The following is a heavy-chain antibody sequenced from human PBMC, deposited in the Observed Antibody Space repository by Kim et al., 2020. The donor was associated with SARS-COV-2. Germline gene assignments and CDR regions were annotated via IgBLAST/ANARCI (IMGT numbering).Heavy chain of an antibody. Sequence: GGSLRLSCAASGFTFSSYSMNWVRQAPGKGLEWVSSISSSSSYIYYADSVKGRFTISRDNAKNSLYLQMNSLRAEDTAVYYCARVFDKWEGQRALWAFDIWGQGTMVTVSS. D-gene: IGHD1-26*01. CDR2: ISSSSSYI. CDR1: GFTFSSYS. J-gene: IGHJ3*02. V-gene: IGHV3-21*01. CDR3: ARVFDKWEGQRALWAFDI.